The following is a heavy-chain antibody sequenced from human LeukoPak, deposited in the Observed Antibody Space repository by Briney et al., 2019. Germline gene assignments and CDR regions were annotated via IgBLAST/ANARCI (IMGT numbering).Heavy chain of an antibody. J-gene: IGHJ4*02. CDR1: GGSISSYY. CDR3: ARESSTATLGYFDY. D-gene: IGHD2-15*01. Sequence: PSETLSLTCTVSGGSISSYYWNWIRQPPGKGLEWIGYIYYSGSTNYNPSLKSRVTMSVDTSKNQFSLKLSSVTAADTAVYYCARESSTATLGYFDYWGQGILVTVSS. V-gene: IGHV4-59*01. CDR2: IYYSGST.